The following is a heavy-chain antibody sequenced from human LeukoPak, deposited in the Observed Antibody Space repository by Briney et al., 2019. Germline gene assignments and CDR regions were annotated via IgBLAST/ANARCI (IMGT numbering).Heavy chain of an antibody. Sequence: PSETLSLTCTVSGGSISSTGSYWGWIRQPPGKGLEWIGTIYYSGSTYYNPSLKSRVTISVDTSNNQFSLKLSSVTAADTAVYYCARRKYSNGWFFDYWGRGTLVTVSS. CDR2: IYYSGST. J-gene: IGHJ4*02. CDR3: ARRKYSNGWFFDY. V-gene: IGHV4-39*01. CDR1: GGSISSTGSY. D-gene: IGHD6-19*01.